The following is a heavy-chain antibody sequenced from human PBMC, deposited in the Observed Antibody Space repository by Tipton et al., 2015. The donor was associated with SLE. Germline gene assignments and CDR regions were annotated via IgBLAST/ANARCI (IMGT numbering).Heavy chain of an antibody. CDR1: GFTFSSYG. J-gene: IGHJ6*02. V-gene: IGHV3-23*01. CDR2: ISGSGGST. CDR3: AKDWYDPRYYGMDV. Sequence: SLRLSCAASGFTFSSYGMHWVRQAPGKGLEWVSAISGSGGSTYYADSVKGRFTISRDNSKNTLYLQMNSLRAEDTAVYYCAKDWYDPRYYGMDVWGQGTTVTVSS. D-gene: IGHD3-16*01.